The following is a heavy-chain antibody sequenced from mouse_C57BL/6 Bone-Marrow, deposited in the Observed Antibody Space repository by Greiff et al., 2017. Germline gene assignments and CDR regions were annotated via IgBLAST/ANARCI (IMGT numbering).Heavy chain of an antibody. J-gene: IGHJ3*01. CDR3: SENSAVYYCAIYYDYDMAWFAY. V-gene: IGHV1-87*01. CDR1: YTFSRRVH. Sequence: QVQLQQSGPELARPWASVKISCQAFYTFSRRVHFAIRDTNYWMQWVKQRPGQGLEWIGAIYPGNGDTSYNKKFKGKGTLTADNTSSSAYMQLSXLTSENSAVYYCAIYYDYDMAWFAYWGQGTLVTVSA. D-gene: IGHD2-4*01. CDR2: GQGLEWIG.